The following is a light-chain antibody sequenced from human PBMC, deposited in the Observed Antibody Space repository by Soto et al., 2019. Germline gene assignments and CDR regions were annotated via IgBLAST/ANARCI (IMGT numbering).Light chain of an antibody. V-gene: IGKV1-5*03. Sequence: DIQMTQSPSTLSASVGDRVTITRRASQSIRSWLAWYQQKPGRAPKLLIYKASSLESGVPSRFSGSGSGTEFTLTISSLQPDDFATYYCQQYHTWWTFGQGTKVEI. CDR1: QSIRSW. CDR3: QQYHTWWT. CDR2: KAS. J-gene: IGKJ1*01.